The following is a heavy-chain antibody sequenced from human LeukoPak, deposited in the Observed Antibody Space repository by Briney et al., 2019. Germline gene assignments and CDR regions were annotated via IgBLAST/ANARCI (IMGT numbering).Heavy chain of an antibody. J-gene: IGHJ5*02. CDR2: IYYSGST. Sequence: PSETLSLTCTVSGGSINSSSYSWGWIRQPPGKGLEWIGTIYYSGSTYYNPSLKSRVTISVDTSQNLFSLKLSSVTAADTAVYYCARGSRTYYDFWSGYYQNWFDPWGQGTLVTVSS. V-gene: IGHV4-39*01. CDR3: ARGSRTYYDFWSGYYQNWFDP. D-gene: IGHD3-3*01. CDR1: GGSINSSSYS.